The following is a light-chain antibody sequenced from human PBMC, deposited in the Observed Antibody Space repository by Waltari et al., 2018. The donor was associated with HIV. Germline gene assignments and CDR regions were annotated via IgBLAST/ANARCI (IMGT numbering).Light chain of an antibody. Sequence: EKVMTQSPATLSVSPGERATLSCRASQSVSSNLAWYQQKPGQAPRLLIYGASTRATGIPARFSATGSGTEFSLTISSLQSEDFAVYYCQQYNNWPITFGQGTRLEI. CDR1: QSVSSN. V-gene: IGKV3-15*01. CDR2: GAS. J-gene: IGKJ5*01. CDR3: QQYNNWPIT.